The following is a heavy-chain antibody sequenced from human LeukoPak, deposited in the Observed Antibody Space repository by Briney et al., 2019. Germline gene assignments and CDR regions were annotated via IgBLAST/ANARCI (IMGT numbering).Heavy chain of an antibody. CDR1: GFTFSSYA. V-gene: IGHV3-23*01. Sequence: GGSLRLSCAVSGFTFSSYAMSWVRQAPGKGLEWVSGISGGGGTTFYADAVKGRFTLSRDNSKNTLYLQMDNLRAEDTAVYYCARRRAEDYSDFVHFDYWGQGTLVTVSS. D-gene: IGHD4-11*01. CDR3: ARRRAEDYSDFVHFDY. CDR2: ISGGGGTT. J-gene: IGHJ4*02.